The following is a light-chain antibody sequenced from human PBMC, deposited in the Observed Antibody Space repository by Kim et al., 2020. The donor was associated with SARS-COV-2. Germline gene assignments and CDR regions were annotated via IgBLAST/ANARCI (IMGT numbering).Light chain of an antibody. V-gene: IGLV3-1*01. J-gene: IGLJ2*01. Sequence: PGQTTSITCAGDKLGDKYACWYQQKPGQAPVLVIYQESKRPTGVPERFSGSNSGNTATLTISGTQAMDEADYYCQAWDSSTAHVVFGGGTQLTVL. CDR1: KLGDKY. CDR3: QAWDSSTAHVV. CDR2: QES.